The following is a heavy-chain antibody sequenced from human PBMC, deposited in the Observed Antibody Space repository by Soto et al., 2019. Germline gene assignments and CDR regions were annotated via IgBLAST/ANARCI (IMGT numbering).Heavy chain of an antibody. J-gene: IGHJ6*03. V-gene: IGHV3-30-3*02. CDR3: AKPSSYTIFGVEQPLPYYYYYMDV. CDR1: GFTVSTYA. CDR2: ISYDGSNK. Sequence: PGGSLRLSCAASGFTVSTYAMHWVRQAPGKGLEWVAVISYDGSNKYNADSVKGRFTISRDNSKNTLYLQMNSLRAEDTAVYYCAKPSSYTIFGVEQPLPYYYYYMDVWGKGTTVTVSS. D-gene: IGHD3-3*01.